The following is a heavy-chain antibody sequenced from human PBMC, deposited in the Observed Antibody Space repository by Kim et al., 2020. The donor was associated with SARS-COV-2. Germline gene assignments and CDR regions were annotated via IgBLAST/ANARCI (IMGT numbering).Heavy chain of an antibody. D-gene: IGHD2-21*01. CDR2: IYYSGST. Sequence: SETLSLTCTVSGGSISSGGYYWSWIRQHPGKGLEWIGYIYYSGSTYYNPSLKSRVTISVDTSKNQFSLKLSSVTAADTAVYYCARGSNILWYFDYWGQGTLVTVSS. CDR1: GGSISSGGYY. CDR3: ARGSNILWYFDY. V-gene: IGHV4-31*03. J-gene: IGHJ4*02.